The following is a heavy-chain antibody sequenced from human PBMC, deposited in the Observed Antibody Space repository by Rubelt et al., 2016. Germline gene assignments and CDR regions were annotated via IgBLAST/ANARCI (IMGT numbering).Heavy chain of an antibody. D-gene: IGHD5/OR15-5a*01. J-gene: IGHJ4*02. V-gene: IGHV3-7*01. CDR1: GFPFNTYW. CDR3: AGSFSVAAF. CDR2: IKKDGSEK. Sequence: EEQLVESGGDLVQPGGSLRLCCEASGFPFNTYWMTWVRQAPGKGLEWVANIKKDGSEKYYVDSVKGRFTISRDNAKNSLFLQMNNLGGEETAVYYCAGSFSVAAFWGQGTLVTVSS.